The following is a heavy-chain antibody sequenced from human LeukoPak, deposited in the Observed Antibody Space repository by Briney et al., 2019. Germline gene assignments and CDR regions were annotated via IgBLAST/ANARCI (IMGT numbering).Heavy chain of an antibody. V-gene: IGHV1-69*01. CDR2: IIPIFGTA. CDR3: ARSPMVRGVISRGGAFDI. CDR1: GGTFSSYA. Sequence: KISCKASGGTFSSYAISWVRQAPGQGLEWMGGIIPIFGTANYAQKFQGRVTITADESTSTAYMELSSLRSEDTAVYYCARSPMVRGVISRGGAFDIWGQGTMVTVSS. J-gene: IGHJ3*02. D-gene: IGHD3-10*01.